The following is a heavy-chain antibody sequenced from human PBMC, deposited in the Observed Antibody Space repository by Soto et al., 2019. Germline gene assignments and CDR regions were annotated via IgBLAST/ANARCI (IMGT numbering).Heavy chain of an antibody. V-gene: IGHV2-5*02. CDR2: IYWDDDK. J-gene: IGHJ5*02. Sequence: QITLKESGPTLVKPTQTLTLTCTFSAFSLTTSGVGVGWIRQPPGKALEWLALIYWDDDKRYSPSLKSRLTITKDTSKNQVVLTMNNMDPVDTATYYCAHRNYGSSWYDWFDPWGQGTLVTVSS. CDR1: AFSLTTSGVG. CDR3: AHRNYGSSWYDWFDP. D-gene: IGHD6-13*01.